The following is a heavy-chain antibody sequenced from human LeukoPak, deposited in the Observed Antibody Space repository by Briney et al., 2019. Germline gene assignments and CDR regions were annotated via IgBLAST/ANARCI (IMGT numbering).Heavy chain of an antibody. CDR1: GFTVSSNY. J-gene: IGHJ4*02. Sequence: GGSLRLSGATSGFTVSSNYMSWVRQAPGRGLEWVSVIYSDDSTFYADSVKGRFTISRDNSKNTLYLQMKSLRAEDTAVYYCARDFYCSRTSCYAPSFDYWGQGTLVTVSS. CDR3: ARDFYCSRTSCYAPSFDY. CDR2: IYSDDST. V-gene: IGHV3-53*01. D-gene: IGHD2-2*01.